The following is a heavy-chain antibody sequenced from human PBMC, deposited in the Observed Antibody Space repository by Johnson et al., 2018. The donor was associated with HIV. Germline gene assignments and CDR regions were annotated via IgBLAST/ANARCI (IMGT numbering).Heavy chain of an antibody. CDR1: GFTFDDND. D-gene: IGHD3-22*01. Sequence: VQLVESGGGVVGPGGSLRLSSTVPGFTFDDNDMSRVRQAPGKGLDWLTFIPYNGRNTFYADSVKGRFNISRDNGKNSLYLEMNSLRAEDTALYYCARATYYYDLSGYLTRPRAFDVWGQGTMVTVSS. J-gene: IGHJ3*01. CDR2: IPYNGRNT. V-gene: IGHV3-20*03. CDR3: ARATYYYDLSGYLTRPRAFDV.